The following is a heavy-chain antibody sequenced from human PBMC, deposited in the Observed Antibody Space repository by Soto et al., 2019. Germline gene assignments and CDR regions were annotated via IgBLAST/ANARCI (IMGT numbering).Heavy chain of an antibody. CDR2: IYWDDDK. V-gene: IGHV2-5*02. CDR3: IQSRCGGDCLQSYASYYYYGMDV. CDR1: AFSLSTGGVG. D-gene: IGHD2-21*02. J-gene: IGHJ6*02. Sequence: QITLKESGPTLVKPTQTLTLTCTFSAFSLSTGGVGVGWIRQPPGKALEWLALIYWDDDKRYSPSWRSRLTITKDTSKNQVVLTMTNMDPVDTATYYCIQSRCGGDCLQSYASYYYYGMDVWGQGTTVTVSS.